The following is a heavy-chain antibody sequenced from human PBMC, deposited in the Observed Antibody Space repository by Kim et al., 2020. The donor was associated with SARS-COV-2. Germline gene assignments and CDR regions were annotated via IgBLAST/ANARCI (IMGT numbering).Heavy chain of an antibody. CDR3: ARVASIAAAGTVDY. D-gene: IGHD6-13*01. J-gene: IGHJ4*02. CDR1: GGTFSSYA. Sequence: SVKVSCKASGGTFSSYAISWVRQAPGQGLEWMGRIIPILGIANYAQKFQGRVTITADKSTSTAYMELSSLRSEDTAVYYCARVASIAAAGTVDYWGQGTLVTVSS. CDR2: IIPILGIA. V-gene: IGHV1-69*04.